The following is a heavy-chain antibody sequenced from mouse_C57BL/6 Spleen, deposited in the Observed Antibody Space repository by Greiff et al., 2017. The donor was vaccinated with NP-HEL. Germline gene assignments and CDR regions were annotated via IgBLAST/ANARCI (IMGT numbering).Heavy chain of an antibody. CDR2: IYPGDGDT. V-gene: IGHV1-80*01. D-gene: IGHD2-14*01. Sequence: VKLVESGAELVKPGASVKISCKASGYAFSSYWMNWVKQRPGKGLEWIGQIYPGDGDTNYNGKFKGKATLTADKSSSTAYMQLSSLTSEDSAVYFCARGHRYYAMDYWGQGTSVTVSS. CDR1: GYAFSSYW. CDR3: ARGHRYYAMDY. J-gene: IGHJ4*01.